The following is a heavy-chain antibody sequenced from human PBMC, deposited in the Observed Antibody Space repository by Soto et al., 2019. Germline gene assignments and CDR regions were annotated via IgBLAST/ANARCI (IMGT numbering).Heavy chain of an antibody. J-gene: IGHJ4*02. V-gene: IGHV4-61*01. CDR1: GDSISTGNSIGSYF. D-gene: IGHD6-6*01. CDR2: IYYTGST. CDR3: TRRVRGGSEYFDY. Sequence: PSETLSLTCTVSGDSISTGNSIGSYFWSWIRQPPGKGLERIGYIYYTGSTNYNPSLKSRVTISLDTSKNQYYLRLTSVTAADTAVYYCTRRVRGGSEYFDYWGQGTLVTVSS.